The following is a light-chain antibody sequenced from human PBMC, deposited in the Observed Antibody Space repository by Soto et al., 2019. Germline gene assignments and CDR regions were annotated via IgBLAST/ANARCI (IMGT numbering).Light chain of an antibody. V-gene: IGLV2-14*01. CDR1: SSDVGGYNY. CDR3: SSYTSSSTLV. J-gene: IGLJ1*01. Sequence: QSVLTQPASGAGSPGQSITISCTGTSSDVGGYNYVSWYQQHPGKAPKLMIYDVSNRPSGVSNRFSGSKSGNTASLTISGLQAEDEADYYCSSYTSSSTLVFGTGTKATVL. CDR2: DVS.